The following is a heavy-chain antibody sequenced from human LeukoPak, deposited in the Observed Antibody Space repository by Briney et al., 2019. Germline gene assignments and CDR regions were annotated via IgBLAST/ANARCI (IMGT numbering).Heavy chain of an antibody. J-gene: IGHJ4*02. D-gene: IGHD4-17*01. CDR2: INHSGST. Sequence: SETLSLTCAVYGGSFSGYYWSWIRQPPGKGLEWIGEINHSGSTNYNPSLKSRVTISVDTSKSQFSLKLSSVTAADTAVYYCARIYGEFDYWGQGTLVTVSS. V-gene: IGHV4-34*01. CDR1: GGSFSGYY. CDR3: ARIYGEFDY.